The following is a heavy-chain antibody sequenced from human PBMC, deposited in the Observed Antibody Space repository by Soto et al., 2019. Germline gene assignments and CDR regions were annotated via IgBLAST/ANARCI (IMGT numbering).Heavy chain of an antibody. CDR2: IIPILGIA. CDR3: ARKIYCSGGSCYLGPGDAFHI. D-gene: IGHD2-15*01. CDR1: GGTFSSYT. Sequence: QVQLVQSGAEVKKPGSSVKVSCKASGGTFSSYTISWVRQAPGQGLEWMGRIIPILGIANYAQKLQGRVTITADKSTSTAYMELSSLRSEDTAVYYCARKIYCSGGSCYLGPGDAFHIWGQGTMVTVSS. J-gene: IGHJ3*02. V-gene: IGHV1-69*02.